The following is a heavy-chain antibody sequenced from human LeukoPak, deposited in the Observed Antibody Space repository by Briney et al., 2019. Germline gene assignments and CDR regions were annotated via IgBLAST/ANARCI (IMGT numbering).Heavy chain of an antibody. D-gene: IGHD3-10*02. CDR3: AELGITMIGGV. CDR2: ISSSGSTI. CDR1: GFTFSSYE. Sequence: PWGSLRLSCAASGFTFSSYEMNRVSQAPGKGLEWVSYISSSGSTIYYADSVKGRFTISRDNAKNSLYLQMNSLRAEDTAVYYCAELGITMIGGVWGKGTTVTISS. J-gene: IGHJ6*04. V-gene: IGHV3-48*03.